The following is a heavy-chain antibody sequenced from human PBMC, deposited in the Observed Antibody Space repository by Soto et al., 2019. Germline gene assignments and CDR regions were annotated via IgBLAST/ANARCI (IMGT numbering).Heavy chain of an antibody. Sequence: GASVKVSCKASGYTFTSHYMHWVRQAPGQGLEWMGIINPSGGSTSYAQKFQGRVTMTRDTSTSTVYMELSSLRSEDTAVYYCARARLRRDGYNPGISDYYYYYGMDVWGQGTTVTVSS. J-gene: IGHJ6*02. V-gene: IGHV1-46*03. CDR2: INPSGGST. CDR1: GYTFTSHY. D-gene: IGHD5-12*01. CDR3: ARARLRRDGYNPGISDYYYYYGMDV.